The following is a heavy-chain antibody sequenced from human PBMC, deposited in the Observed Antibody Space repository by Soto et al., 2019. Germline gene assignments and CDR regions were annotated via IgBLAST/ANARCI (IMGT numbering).Heavy chain of an antibody. CDR1: GFPFSSYA. Sequence: EMQLLVSGGGLVQPGGSLRLSCAASGFPFSSYAMSWVRQAPGKGLEWVSGISGSGGLTYYADSVKGRFTISSDNSKNTLYLQMNSLIADDTAVYYCAKSLSASPKYFFDYWGQGTLVSVSS. CDR2: ISGSGGLT. V-gene: IGHV3-23*01. CDR3: AKSLSASPKYFFDY. J-gene: IGHJ4*02.